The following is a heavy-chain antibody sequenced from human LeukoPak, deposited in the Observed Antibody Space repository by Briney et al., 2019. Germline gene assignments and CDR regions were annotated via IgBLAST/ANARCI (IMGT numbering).Heavy chain of an antibody. D-gene: IGHD1-26*01. CDR1: GGSFSGYY. V-gene: IGHV4-34*01. CDR2: INHSGST. Sequence: SETLSLTCAVYGGSFSGYYWSWIRQPPGKGLEWIGEINHSGSTNYNPSLKSRVTISVDTSKNQFSLKLSSVTAADTAVYYCARGKRGLRYSGSYYDPDAFDIWGQGTMVTVSS. J-gene: IGHJ3*02. CDR3: ARGKRGLRYSGSYYDPDAFDI.